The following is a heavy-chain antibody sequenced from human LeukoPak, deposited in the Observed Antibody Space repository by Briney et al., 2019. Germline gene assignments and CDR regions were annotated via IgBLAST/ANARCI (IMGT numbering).Heavy chain of an antibody. CDR2: ISSSSSYI. CDR1: GFTFSSYS. V-gene: IGHV3-21*01. Sequence: RGSLRLSCAASGFTFSSYSMNWVRQAPGKGLEWVSSISSSSSYIYYADSVKGRFTISRDNAKNSLYLQMNSLRAEDTAVYYCARDLPGSGYARFDYWGQGTLVTVSS. CDR3: ARDLPGSGYARFDY. J-gene: IGHJ4*02. D-gene: IGHD5-12*01.